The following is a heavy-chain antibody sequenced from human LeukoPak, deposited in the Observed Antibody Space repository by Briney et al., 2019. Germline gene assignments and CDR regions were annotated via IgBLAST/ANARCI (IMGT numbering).Heavy chain of an antibody. CDR3: ARGPAAGAPDN. CDR2: IYYSGST. CDR1: GGSLSSGGYY. V-gene: IGHV4-31*03. D-gene: IGHD6-13*01. J-gene: IGHJ4*02. Sequence: SETLSLTCNVSGGSLSSGGYYWSWIRQHPGKGLEWIGYIYYSGSTYYNPSLKSRLTISVDTSKNQFSLRLSSVTAADTAVYYCARGPAAGAPDNWGQGTLVTVSS.